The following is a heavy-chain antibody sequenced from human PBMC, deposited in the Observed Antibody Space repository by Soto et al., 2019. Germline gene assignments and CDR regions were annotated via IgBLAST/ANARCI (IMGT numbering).Heavy chain of an antibody. CDR1: DGSITSTSYY. D-gene: IGHD2-2*02. CDR3: ARGYCSSTSCYIWDNWFDP. V-gene: IGHV4-39*07. Sequence: SETLSLTCTVSDGSITSTSYYWGWIRQSPGKGLEWIGSIYYSGSTYYNPSLKSRVTISVDTSKNQFSLKLNSVTAADTAVYYCARGYCSSTSCYIWDNWFDPWGQGTLVTVSS. CDR2: IYYSGST. J-gene: IGHJ5*02.